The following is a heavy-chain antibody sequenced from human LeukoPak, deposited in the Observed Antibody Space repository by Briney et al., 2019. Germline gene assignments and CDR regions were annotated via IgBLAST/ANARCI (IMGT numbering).Heavy chain of an antibody. CDR1: GFTVSGNY. V-gene: IGHV3-53*01. CDR2: IFTAGST. Sequence: PGGSLRLSCAASGFTVSGNYMSRVRQAPGKGLEWVSVIFTAGSTYNADSVKGRFFISRDKSKNTLYLQMNTLRAEDTAVYFCAGGNSWPGLSYWGQGTLLTVSS. J-gene: IGHJ4*02. CDR3: AGGNSWPGLSY. D-gene: IGHD6-13*01.